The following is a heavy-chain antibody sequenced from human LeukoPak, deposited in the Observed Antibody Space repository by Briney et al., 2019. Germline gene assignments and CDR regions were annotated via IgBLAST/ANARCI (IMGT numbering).Heavy chain of an antibody. CDR2: IYTSGTT. CDR3: ARLNSHQLRPRFDY. Sequence: PSQTMSLTCTVSGGSISSGGYYWSWIRQPAGKGLEWIGRIYTSGTTNYNPSLKRRVTISVDTSKNRFSLRLNSVTAADTAVYYCARLNSHQLRPRFDYWGQGTLVTVSS. CDR1: GGSISSGGYY. D-gene: IGHD2-2*01. V-gene: IGHV4-61*02. J-gene: IGHJ4*02.